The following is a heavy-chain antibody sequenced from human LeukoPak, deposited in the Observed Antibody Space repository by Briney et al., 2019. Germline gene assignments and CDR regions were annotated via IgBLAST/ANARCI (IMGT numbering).Heavy chain of an antibody. CDR1: GFSLIDYG. D-gene: IGHD3-16*01. CDR2: ICGHPFKNH. Sequence: GGSLTLSCEGSGFSLIDYGVNLGRQAPGEGLELGSLICGHPFKNHYYSDSVGRRFVISSHKSKLTVYVQMDRLRVDDTAVYYCERTNAGCLFRSRLDYCGQGSLVTVSS. V-gene: IGHV3-23*02. CDR3: ERTNAGCLFRSRLDY. J-gene: IGHJ4*02.